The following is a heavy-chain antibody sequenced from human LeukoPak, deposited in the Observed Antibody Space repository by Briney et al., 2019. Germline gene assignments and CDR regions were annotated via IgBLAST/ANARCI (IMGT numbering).Heavy chain of an antibody. J-gene: IGHJ4*02. CDR1: GFTFSNYW. V-gene: IGHV3-74*01. CDR3: AREILAPGKTHDY. Sequence: GGSLRLSCAASGFTFSNYWMHWVRHVPGKGLVWVSRINDDGSATFYADSVKGRFTISRVNAKNTLFLQINSLRAKDTAVYYCAREILAPGKTHDYWGQGTLVTVSS. CDR2: INDDGSAT.